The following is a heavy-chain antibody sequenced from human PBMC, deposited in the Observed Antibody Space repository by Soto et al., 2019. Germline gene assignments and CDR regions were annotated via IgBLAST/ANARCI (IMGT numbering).Heavy chain of an antibody. D-gene: IGHD3-3*01. CDR1: GFTFSSYG. Sequence: LRLSCAASGFTFSSYGMHWVRQAPGKGLEWVAVISYDGSNKYYADSVKGRFTISRDNSKNTLYLQMNSLRAEDTAVYYCAKEGGLITILGETYYYYGMDVWGQGTTVTVSS. CDR2: ISYDGSNK. V-gene: IGHV3-30*18. CDR3: AKEGGLITILGETYYYYGMDV. J-gene: IGHJ6*02.